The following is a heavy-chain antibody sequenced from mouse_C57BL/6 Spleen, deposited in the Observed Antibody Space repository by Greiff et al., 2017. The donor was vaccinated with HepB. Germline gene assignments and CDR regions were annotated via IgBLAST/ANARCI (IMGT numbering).Heavy chain of an antibody. V-gene: IGHV5-17*01. D-gene: IGHD2-3*01. CDR2: ISSGSSTI. Sequence: EVMLVESGGGLVKPGGSLKLSCAASGFTFSDYGMHWVRQAPEKGLEWVAYISSGSSTIYYADTVKGRFTISRDNATNTLFLQMTSLRSEDTAMYDCARWVYDGYFDVWGTGTTVTVSS. CDR3: ARWVYDGYFDV. J-gene: IGHJ1*03. CDR1: GFTFSDYG.